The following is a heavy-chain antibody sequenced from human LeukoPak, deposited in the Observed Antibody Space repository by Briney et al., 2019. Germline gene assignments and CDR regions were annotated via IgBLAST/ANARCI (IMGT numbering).Heavy chain of an antibody. J-gene: IGHJ5*02. CDR1: GGSISSYY. CDR3: ARRECYYDSSGYYCWFDP. CDR2: IYYSGST. D-gene: IGHD3-22*01. Sequence: SETLSLTCTVSGGSISSYYWSWIRQPPGKGLEWIGYIYYSGSTNYNPSLKSRVTISVDTSKNQFSLKLSSVTAADTAVYYCARRECYYDSSGYYCWFDPWGQGTLVTVSS. V-gene: IGHV4-59*08.